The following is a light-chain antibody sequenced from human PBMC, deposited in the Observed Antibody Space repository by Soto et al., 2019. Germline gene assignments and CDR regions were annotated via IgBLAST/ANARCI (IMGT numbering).Light chain of an antibody. Sequence: QSVLTQPPSVSAAPGQKVTISCSGSSSNIGNNYVFWYQQLPGTAPKLLIYDNDKRPPGIPDRFSGSKSGTSATLGITGLQTGDEADYYCATCDRSLSVGVFGGGTKVTVL. CDR2: DND. CDR1: SSNIGNNY. J-gene: IGLJ2*01. V-gene: IGLV1-51*01. CDR3: ATCDRSLSVGV.